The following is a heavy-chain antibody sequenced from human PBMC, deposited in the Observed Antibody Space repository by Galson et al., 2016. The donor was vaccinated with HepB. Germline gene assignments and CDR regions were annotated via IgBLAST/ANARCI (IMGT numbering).Heavy chain of an antibody. CDR1: GFTFSNYA. CDR2: ISYDGSDK. Sequence: SLRLSCAASGFTFSNYAMHWVRQAPGKGLEWVAIISYDGSDKYYADSVKGRFTFSRDNSKNTLYLQMNSLRAEDTAVYYCAKGYCSGGSCQGAFDYWGQGTLVTVSS. J-gene: IGHJ4*02. CDR3: AKGYCSGGSCQGAFDY. V-gene: IGHV3-30*18. D-gene: IGHD2-15*01.